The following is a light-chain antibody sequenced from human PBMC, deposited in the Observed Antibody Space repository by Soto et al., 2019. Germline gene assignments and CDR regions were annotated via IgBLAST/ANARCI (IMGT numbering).Light chain of an antibody. Sequence: EIALTQSPVTLSLSPGERTTLSCRASQSVSNNYLAWYQQKPGQAPRLLIYGASSRATGIPDRFSGSGSGTDFTLTISRLEPEDFAVYYCQQYGSSPWTFGQGTKVDIK. V-gene: IGKV3-20*01. J-gene: IGKJ1*01. CDR2: GAS. CDR3: QQYGSSPWT. CDR1: QSVSNNY.